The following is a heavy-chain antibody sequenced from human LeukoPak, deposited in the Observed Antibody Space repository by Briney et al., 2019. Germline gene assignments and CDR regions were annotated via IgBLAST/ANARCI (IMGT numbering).Heavy chain of an antibody. J-gene: IGHJ6*02. CDR3: AREPTYNWNYGYGMDV. CDR2: ISSSSSTI. CDR1: GFTFSSYS. D-gene: IGHD1-7*01. Sequence: GGSLRLSCAASGFTFSSYSMNWVRKAPGKGLEWVSYISSSSSTIYYADSVKGRFTISRDNAKNSLYLQMNSLRAEDTAVYYCAREPTYNWNYGYGMDVWGQGTTVTVSS. V-gene: IGHV3-48*01.